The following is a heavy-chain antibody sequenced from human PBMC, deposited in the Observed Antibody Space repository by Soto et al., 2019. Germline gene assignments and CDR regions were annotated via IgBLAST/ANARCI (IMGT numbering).Heavy chain of an antibody. V-gene: IGHV3-9*01. J-gene: IGHJ6*02. CDR3: ARDGPFISVAAPGYYYGMDV. CDR1: GLNFDDFA. D-gene: IGHD6-19*01. CDR2: ITWNSRVL. Sequence: EVQLVESGGRLVQPGRSLRLSCVGTGLNFDDFAMHWVRQAPGKGLEWVSGITWNSRVLAYADSVKGRFTISRDNARNSLYLQMDSLRDEDTALYYCARDGPFISVAAPGYYYGMDVCGQGTTVTVSS.